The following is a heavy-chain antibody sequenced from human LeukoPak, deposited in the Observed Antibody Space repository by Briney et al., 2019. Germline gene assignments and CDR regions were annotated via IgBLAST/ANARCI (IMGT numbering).Heavy chain of an antibody. CDR3: ARVGDSKSYYGMDV. J-gene: IGHJ6*02. V-gene: IGHV4-30-4*01. CDR1: GGSISSGDYY. D-gene: IGHD3-16*01. CDR2: IYYSGST. Sequence: SETLSLTCTVSGGSISSGDYYWSWIRQPPGKGLEWIGYIYYSGSTYYNPSLKSRVTISVDTSKNQFSLKLSSVTAADTAVYYCARVGDSKSYYGMDVWGQGTTVTFSS.